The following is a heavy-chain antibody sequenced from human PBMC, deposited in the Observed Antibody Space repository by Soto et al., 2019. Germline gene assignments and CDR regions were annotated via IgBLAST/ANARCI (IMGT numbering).Heavy chain of an antibody. V-gene: IGHV4-34*01. CDR3: ARVGSMVRGVIIERFSDY. CDR2: INHSGST. Sequence: SETLSLTCAVYGGSFSGYYWSWIRQPPGKGLEWIGEINHSGSTNYNPSLNSRVTISVDTSKNQFSLKLSSVTAADTAVYYCARVGSMVRGVIIERFSDYWGQGTLVTVSS. D-gene: IGHD3-10*01. CDR1: GGSFSGYY. J-gene: IGHJ4*02.